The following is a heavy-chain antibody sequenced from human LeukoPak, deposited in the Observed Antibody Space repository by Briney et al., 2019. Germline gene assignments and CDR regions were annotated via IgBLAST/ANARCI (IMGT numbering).Heavy chain of an antibody. J-gene: IGHJ4*02. V-gene: IGHV3-7*01. CDR3: AREEIAGLFDY. D-gene: IGHD6-13*01. CDR2: IRQDGSQK. CDR1: GFTFSNFW. Sequence: GGSLRLSCAASGFTFSNFWMSWVRQAPGKGLEWVATIRQDGSQKYYVDSVKGRFTISRDNAKNSLYLQMNSLRGEDTAVYYCAREEIAGLFDYWGQGTLVTVSS.